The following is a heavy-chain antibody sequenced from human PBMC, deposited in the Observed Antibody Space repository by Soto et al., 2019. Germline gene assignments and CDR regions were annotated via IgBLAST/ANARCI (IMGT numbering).Heavy chain of an antibody. Sequence: PGGSLRLSCAASGFTFSSYGMHWVRQAPGKGLEWVAVIWYDGSNKYYADSVKGRFTISRDNSKNTLYLQMNSLRAEDTAVYYCARDMRAYGGSDAFDIWGQGTMVTVSS. CDR3: ARDMRAYGGSDAFDI. CDR2: IWYDGSNK. D-gene: IGHD2-21*01. J-gene: IGHJ3*02. V-gene: IGHV3-33*01. CDR1: GFTFSSYG.